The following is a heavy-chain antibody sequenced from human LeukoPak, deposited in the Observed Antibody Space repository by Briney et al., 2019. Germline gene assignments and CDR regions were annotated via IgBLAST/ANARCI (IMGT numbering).Heavy chain of an antibody. CDR2: ISTSGDTI. J-gene: IGHJ4*02. Sequence: GGSLTLSCSPSGFTFSNFEMNWVRHAPGGGLEWISYISTSGDTIHYADSVKGRFTISRDNAKNSLYLQMNSLRAEDTAVYYCARDDGRGGATDYWGQGTLVTVSS. V-gene: IGHV3-48*03. CDR3: ARDDGRGGATDY. D-gene: IGHD1-26*01. CDR1: GFTFSNFE.